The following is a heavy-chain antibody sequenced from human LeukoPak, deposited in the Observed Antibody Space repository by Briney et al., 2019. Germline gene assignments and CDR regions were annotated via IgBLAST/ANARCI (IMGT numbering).Heavy chain of an antibody. CDR2: IKQDGSEK. CDR1: GFTLSSYW. CDR3: ARLVRGSYETSYGMDV. D-gene: IGHD1-26*01. V-gene: IGHV3-7*01. J-gene: IGHJ6*02. Sequence: GGSLRLSCAASGFTLSSYWMSWVRQAPGKGLEWVANIKQDGSEKYYVDSVKGRFTISRDNAKNSLYLQMNSLRAEDTAVYYCARLVRGSYETSYGMDVWGQGTTVTVSS.